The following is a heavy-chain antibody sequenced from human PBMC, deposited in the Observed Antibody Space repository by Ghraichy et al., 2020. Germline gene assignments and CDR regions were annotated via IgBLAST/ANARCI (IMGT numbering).Heavy chain of an antibody. V-gene: IGHV4-59*01. Sequence: SETLSLTCSVSGGSMSPFHWSWVRKSPGKGLEWIGNIFYTGTATYNSALKGRVTISIDTSTNQFSLKLRSMTAADTAVYYCARVMTSYCGGDCYSHYFAFWGQGTLVTASS. J-gene: IGHJ4*02. CDR1: GGSMSPFH. CDR2: IFYTGTA. CDR3: ARVMTSYCGGDCYSHYFAF. D-gene: IGHD2-21*02.